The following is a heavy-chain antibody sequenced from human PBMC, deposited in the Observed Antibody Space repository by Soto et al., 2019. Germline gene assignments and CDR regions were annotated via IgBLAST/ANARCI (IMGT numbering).Heavy chain of an antibody. D-gene: IGHD3-3*01. CDR3: ARHQTTDPGYDFWSGLITDPYYYYYMDV. V-gene: IGHV4-59*08. CDR2: IYYSGST. CDR1: GGSISSYY. J-gene: IGHJ6*03. Sequence: PSETLSLTCTVSGGSISSYYWSWIRQPPGKGLEWIGYIYYSGSTNYNPSLKSRVTISVDTSKNQFSLKLSSVTAADTAVYYCARHQTTDPGYDFWSGLITDPYYYYYMDVWGKGTTVTVSS.